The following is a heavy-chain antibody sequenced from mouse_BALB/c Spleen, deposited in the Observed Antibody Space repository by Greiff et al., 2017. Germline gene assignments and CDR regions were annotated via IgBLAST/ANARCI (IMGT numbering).Heavy chain of an antibody. CDR2: ISSGGST. CDR1: GFTFSSYA. V-gene: IGHV5-6-5*01. CDR3: ARYYYGSRGFAY. J-gene: IGHJ3*01. D-gene: IGHD1-1*01. Sequence: EVKLMESGGGLVKPGGSLKLSCAASGFTFSSYAMSWVRQTPEKRLEWVASISSGGSTYYPDSVKGRFTISRDNAKNNLYLQMSSLRSEDTALYYCARYYYGSRGFAYWGQGTLVTVSA.